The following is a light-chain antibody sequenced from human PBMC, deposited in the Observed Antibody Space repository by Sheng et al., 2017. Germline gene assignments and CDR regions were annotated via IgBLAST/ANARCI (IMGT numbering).Light chain of an antibody. CDR2: AAS. J-gene: IGKJ4*01. CDR3: QKYDNAPLT. Sequence: DIQMTQSPSSLSASVGDRVTITCRASQDITNYLAWYQQRPGKVPMLLIYAASTLQSGVPSRFSGSGSGTDFTLTISSLQPEDVATYYCQKYDNAPLTFGGGTKGGDQT. V-gene: IGKV1-27*01. CDR1: QDITNY.